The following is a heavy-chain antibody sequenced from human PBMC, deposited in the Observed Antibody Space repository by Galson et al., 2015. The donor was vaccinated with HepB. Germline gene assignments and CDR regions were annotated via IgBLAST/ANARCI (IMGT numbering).Heavy chain of an antibody. D-gene: IGHD6-13*01. CDR1: GGTFSSYA. CDR3: ARSPINFGSSWGYSDY. Sequence: SVKVSCKASGGTFSSYAISWVRQAPGQGLEWMGGIIPIFGTANYAQKFQGRVTITADESTSTAYMELSSLRSEDTAVYYCARSPINFGSSWGYSDYCGHGTLVTVSS. J-gene: IGHJ4*01. CDR2: IIPIFGTA. V-gene: IGHV1-69*13.